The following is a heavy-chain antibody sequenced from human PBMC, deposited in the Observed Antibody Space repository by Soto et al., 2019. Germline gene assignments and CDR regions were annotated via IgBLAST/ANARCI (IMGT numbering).Heavy chain of an antibody. J-gene: IGHJ4*02. CDR1: GGTFSSYT. CDR2: IIPILGIA. D-gene: IGHD2-2*01. CDR3: ARQNDIVVVPAAFDY. Sequence: SVKVSCKASGGTFSSYTISWVRQAPGQGLEWMGRIIPILGIANYAQKFQGRVTITADKSTSTAYMELSSLRSEDTAVYYCARQNDIVVVPAAFDYWGQGTLVTVSS. V-gene: IGHV1-69*02.